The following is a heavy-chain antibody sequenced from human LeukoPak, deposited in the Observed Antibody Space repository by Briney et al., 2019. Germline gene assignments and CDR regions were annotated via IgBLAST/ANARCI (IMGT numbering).Heavy chain of an antibody. CDR1: GFTFSTYE. CDR3: AKDRITMVRGVIIPI. CDR2: ISGSGGST. V-gene: IGHV3-23*01. D-gene: IGHD3-10*01. Sequence: GGSLRLSCAASGFTFSTYEMNWVRQAPGKGLEWVSAISGSGGSTYYADSVKGRFTISRDNSKNTLYLQMNSLRAEDTAVYYCAKDRITMVRGVIIPIWGQGTLVTVSS. J-gene: IGHJ4*02.